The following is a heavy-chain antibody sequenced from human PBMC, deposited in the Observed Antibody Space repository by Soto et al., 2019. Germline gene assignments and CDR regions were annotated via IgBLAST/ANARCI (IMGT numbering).Heavy chain of an antibody. J-gene: IGHJ6*02. CDR3: AKDRRAPYSRGWYSLYGMDV. Sequence: GGSLRLSCAASGFTFDDYAMHWVRQAPGKGLEWVSLISGDGGSTYYADHGKGRFTISRDNSKNSLNLQMNSLRTEDTALYYCAKDRRAPYSRGWYSLYGMDVWGQGTT. CDR1: GFTFDDYA. D-gene: IGHD6-19*01. V-gene: IGHV3-43*02. CDR2: ISGDGGST.